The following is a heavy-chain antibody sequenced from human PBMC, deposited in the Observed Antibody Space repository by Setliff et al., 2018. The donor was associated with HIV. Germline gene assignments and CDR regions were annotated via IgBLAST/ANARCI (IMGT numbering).Heavy chain of an antibody. V-gene: IGHV1-69*10. CDR1: RGTFNTFA. CDR3: ARGWDYGVRKPED. J-gene: IGHJ4*02. Sequence: SVKVSCKTSRGTFNTFAFSWVRQAPGQGLEWMGGIIPILNTPNYAQKFKGKITINADKSTTTVYMELSSLRFDDTAVYFCARGWDYGVRKPEDWGQGTLVTVSS. D-gene: IGHD3-10*01. CDR2: IIPILNTP.